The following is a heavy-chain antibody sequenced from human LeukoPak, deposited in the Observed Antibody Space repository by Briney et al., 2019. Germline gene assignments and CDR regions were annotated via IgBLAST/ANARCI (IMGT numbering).Heavy chain of an antibody. CDR2: IIPIFGTA. Sequence: SVKVSCKASGGTFSSYAISWLLQAPGQGLEWMGGIIPIFGTANYAQKFQGRVTITADESTSTAYMELSSLRSEDTAVYYCAARVRGPYYFDYWGQGTLVTVSS. CDR1: GGTFSSYA. V-gene: IGHV1-69*13. CDR3: AARVRGPYYFDY. D-gene: IGHD3-10*01. J-gene: IGHJ4*02.